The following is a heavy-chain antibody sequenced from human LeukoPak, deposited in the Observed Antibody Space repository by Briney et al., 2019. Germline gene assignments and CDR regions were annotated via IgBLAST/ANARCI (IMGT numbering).Heavy chain of an antibody. V-gene: IGHV3-72*01. CDR3: VRVRHGDYFDY. J-gene: IGHJ4*02. Sequence: PGGSLRLSCAVSGFSITNHYMDWVRQAPGKGLEWVGRTRNKPNGYTTDYGTSVKGGFIVSRDDSENSLYLQMNGLKSEDTAVYHCVRVRHGDYFDYRGQGTLVTVSS. D-gene: IGHD4-17*01. CDR2: TRNKPNGYTT. CDR1: GFSITNHY.